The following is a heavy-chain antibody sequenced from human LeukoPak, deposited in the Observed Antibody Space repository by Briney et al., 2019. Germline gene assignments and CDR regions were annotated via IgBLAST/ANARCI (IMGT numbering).Heavy chain of an antibody. CDR2: IYYSGST. CDR3: ARVFPYSSSWYGPLFYGMDV. CDR1: GGSISSSSYY. J-gene: IGHJ6*02. Sequence: SETLSLTCTVSGGSISSSSYYWGWIPQPPGKGLEWIGSIYYSGSTYYNPSLKSRVTISVDTSKNQFSLKLSSVTAADTAVYYCARVFPYSSSWYGPLFYGMDVWGQGTTVTVSS. D-gene: IGHD6-13*01. V-gene: IGHV4-39*01.